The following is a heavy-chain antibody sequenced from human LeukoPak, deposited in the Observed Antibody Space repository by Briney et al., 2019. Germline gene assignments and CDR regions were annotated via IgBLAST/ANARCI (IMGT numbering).Heavy chain of an antibody. V-gene: IGHV3-30*02. CDR1: GFTLNNYG. J-gene: IGHJ3*02. CDR2: IRYDGNNE. D-gene: IGHD3-22*01. Sequence: PGGSLRLSCAASGFTLNNYGIHWVRQAPGKGLEWVGFIRYDGNNEYYADSVKGRFTISRDNSKNTLYLEMDSLRAEDTAVYYCAKNYYSDTSAYFRYAFDIWGQGIVVTVSS. CDR3: AKNYYSDTSAYFRYAFDI.